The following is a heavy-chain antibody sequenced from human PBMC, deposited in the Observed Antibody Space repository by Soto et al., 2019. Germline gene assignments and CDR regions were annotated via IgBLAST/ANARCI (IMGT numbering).Heavy chain of an antibody. D-gene: IGHD3-10*01. Sequence: SETLSLTCSASGDSINSRYWSWIRQPPGKGLEWIGYIDYVGSTNYAPSLQSRVTMSVDTSKNQVSLKLRYVTAADTAVYYCVRQRGNYFDFWGQGTLVTVSS. CDR3: VRQRGNYFDF. V-gene: IGHV4-59*11. CDR1: GDSINSRY. CDR2: IDYVGST. J-gene: IGHJ4*02.